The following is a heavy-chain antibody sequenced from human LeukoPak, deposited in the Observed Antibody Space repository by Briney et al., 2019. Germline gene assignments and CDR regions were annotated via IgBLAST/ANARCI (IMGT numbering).Heavy chain of an antibody. D-gene: IGHD6-19*01. CDR1: GFTVSTNY. V-gene: IGHV3-53*01. CDR3: VGGYSRGWYGDY. J-gene: IGHJ4*02. CDR2: IYTGGST. Sequence: GGSLRLSCAASGFTVSTNYMSWVRQTPGKGLEWVSVIYTGGSTYYADSVKGRFTVSRDNPKNTLYLQMNSLRAEDTAVYYCVGGYSRGWYGDYWGQGTLVTVSS.